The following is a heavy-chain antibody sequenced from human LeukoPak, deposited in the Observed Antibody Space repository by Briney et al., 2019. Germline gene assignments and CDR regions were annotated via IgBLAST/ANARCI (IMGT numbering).Heavy chain of an antibody. Sequence: SVKVSCKASGDTFTSYAISWVRQAPGQGLEWMGGIIPIFGTANYAQKFQGRVTITTDASTSTAYMELSSLRSEDTAVYYCAMPGIIGYALDYWGQGTLVTVSS. CDR2: IIPIFGTA. V-gene: IGHV1-69*05. D-gene: IGHD2-2*01. J-gene: IGHJ4*02. CDR3: AMPGIIGYALDY. CDR1: GDTFTSYA.